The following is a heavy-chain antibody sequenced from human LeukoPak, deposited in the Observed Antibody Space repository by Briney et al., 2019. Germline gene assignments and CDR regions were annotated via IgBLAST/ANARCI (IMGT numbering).Heavy chain of an antibody. V-gene: IGHV4-59*01. CDR2: TSDSGQT. Sequence: SETLSLTCTVSGGSIRNYYWNWIRQPPPKGVEGIGYTSDSGQTDYKPSLKSRVTIPVDLSKNQFSLKLASATAADTAVYYCARWYSHGRYFDYWGQGALVTVSS. CDR1: GGSIRNYY. D-gene: IGHD1-26*01. CDR3: ARWYSHGRYFDY. J-gene: IGHJ4*03.